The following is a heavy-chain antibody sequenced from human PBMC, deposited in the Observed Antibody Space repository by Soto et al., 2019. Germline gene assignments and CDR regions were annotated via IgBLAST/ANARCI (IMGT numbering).Heavy chain of an antibody. CDR1: GFTFSSYA. D-gene: IGHD5-18*01. V-gene: IGHV3-23*01. J-gene: IGHJ6*02. CDR3: AKPDTDWDV. CDR2: ISGSGRST. Sequence: EVQLSESGGGLVQPGGSLRLSCAASGFTFSSYAMSWVRQAPGKGLEWVSSISGSGRSTYYADSVKGRFTISRDNSKNTLYLQMNSLRAEDTALYFCAKPDTDWDVWGQGTTVTVSS.